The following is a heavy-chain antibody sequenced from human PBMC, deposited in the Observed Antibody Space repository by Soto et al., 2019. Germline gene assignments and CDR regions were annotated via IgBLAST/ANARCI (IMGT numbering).Heavy chain of an antibody. Sequence: QVQLVQSGPEVKEPGSSVTVSCKASGGTFSSYIFTWVRQAPGQGLEWMGRIIPVLGVTYYAQRFQGRVTLTADKSTTTFYCVLSSLKSADTARYYCAKYPTPCSSTSSYYGMDVSGQGTTVTDSS. CDR1: GGTFSSYI. CDR2: IIPVLGVT. D-gene: IGHD3-10*02. CDR3: AKYPTPCSSTSSYYGMDV. V-gene: IGHV1-69*02. J-gene: IGHJ6*02.